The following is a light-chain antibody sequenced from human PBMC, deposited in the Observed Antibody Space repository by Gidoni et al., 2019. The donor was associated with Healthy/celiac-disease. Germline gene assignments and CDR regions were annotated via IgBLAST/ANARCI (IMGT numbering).Light chain of an antibody. J-gene: IGKJ1*01. V-gene: IGKV1-39*01. Sequence: DIQMTQSPSSLSASVGDRVTITCRASQSISSYLNWYQQKPGKAPKLLIYAASSLQSGVPSRFSGSGSGTDFTLTSSSLQPEDFATYYWQQSYSPGPFGQXTKVEIK. CDR2: AAS. CDR3: QQSYSPGP. CDR1: QSISSY.